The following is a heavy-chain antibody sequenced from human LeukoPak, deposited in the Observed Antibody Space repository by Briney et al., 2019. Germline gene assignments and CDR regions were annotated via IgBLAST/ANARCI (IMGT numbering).Heavy chain of an antibody. V-gene: IGHV3-9*01. CDR1: GFTFNDYA. D-gene: IGHD6-13*01. J-gene: IGHJ4*02. Sequence: PGGSLRLSCAASGFTFNDYAMHWVRQAPGKGLEWVSGISWNSGRRGYADSVKGRFTISRDNAKNSLYLQMTSLRAEDTALYYCAAAAGTYWAQGTLVTASS. CDR2: ISWNSGRR. CDR3: AAAAGTY.